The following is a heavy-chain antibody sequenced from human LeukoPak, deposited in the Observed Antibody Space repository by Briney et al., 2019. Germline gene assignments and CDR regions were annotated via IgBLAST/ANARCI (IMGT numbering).Heavy chain of an antibody. V-gene: IGHV1-2*02. D-gene: IGHD3-22*01. CDR2: INPNSGGT. CDR1: GYTFTGYY. Sequence: ASVKVSCKASGYTFTGYYMHWVRQAPGQGLEWMGWINPNSGGTSYAQKFQGRVTMTRDTSTSTVYMELSSLRSEDTAVYYCARSIVVVINRNWYFDLWGRGTLVTVSS. CDR3: ARSIVVVINRNWYFDL. J-gene: IGHJ2*01.